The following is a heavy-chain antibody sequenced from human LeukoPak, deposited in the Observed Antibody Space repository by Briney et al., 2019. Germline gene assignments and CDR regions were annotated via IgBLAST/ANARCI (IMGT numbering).Heavy chain of an antibody. Sequence: GGSLRLSCEASGFIFSSAWMTWVRQAPGKGLEWVGHIKNKTNGGTTDYAAPVKGRFIISRDDSKKTLYLQMNSLRSEDTGVYYCGRGLCTSTSCYQGPFDFWGQGMLVTVSS. CDR3: GRGLCTSTSCYQGPFDF. CDR1: GFIFSSAW. V-gene: IGHV3-15*01. D-gene: IGHD2-2*01. CDR2: IKNKTNGGTT. J-gene: IGHJ4*02.